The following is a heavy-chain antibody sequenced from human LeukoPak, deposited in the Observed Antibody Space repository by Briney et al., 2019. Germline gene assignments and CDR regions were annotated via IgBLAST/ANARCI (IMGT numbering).Heavy chain of an antibody. Sequence: SETLSLTCAVYGGSFSGYYGSWIRQPPGKGLEWIGEISHSGSTNYNPSLKSRVTISVDTTKNQFSLELSSVTAADTAVYYCARGTIVVVPASYYYYYYMDVWGKGTTVTVSS. CDR3: ARGTIVVVPASYYYYYYMDV. CDR2: ISHSGST. CDR1: GGSFSGYY. D-gene: IGHD2-2*01. V-gene: IGHV4-34*01. J-gene: IGHJ6*03.